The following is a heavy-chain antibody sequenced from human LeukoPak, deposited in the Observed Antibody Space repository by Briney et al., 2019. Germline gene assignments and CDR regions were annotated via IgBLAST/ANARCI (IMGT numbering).Heavy chain of an antibody. CDR2: IRYDGSNK. Sequence: PGGSLRLSCAASGFTFSSYGMHWVRQAPGKGLEWVAFIRYDGSNKYYADSVKGRFTISRDNSKNTLYLQMNSLRAEDTAVYYCASFTWGSYRYTDYWGQGTLVTVSS. CDR3: ASFTWGSYRYTDY. J-gene: IGHJ4*02. D-gene: IGHD3-16*02. V-gene: IGHV3-30*02. CDR1: GFTFSSYG.